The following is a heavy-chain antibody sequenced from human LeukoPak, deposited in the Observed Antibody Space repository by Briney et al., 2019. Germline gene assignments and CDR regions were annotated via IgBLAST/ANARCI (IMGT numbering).Heavy chain of an antibody. Sequence: ASVKLSFKASVYTFSDYYTHCVRQSPGQGLECMVWINPNSCGTRYAQQFQGRVTMTRDTSIGTVYMELSTLRSDDTAVYYCARDLSTSSNWELDYWGQGTLVTVSS. CDR3: ARDLSTSSNWELDY. CDR1: VYTFSDYY. V-gene: IGHV1-2*02. J-gene: IGHJ4*02. D-gene: IGHD1-1*01. CDR2: INPNSCGT.